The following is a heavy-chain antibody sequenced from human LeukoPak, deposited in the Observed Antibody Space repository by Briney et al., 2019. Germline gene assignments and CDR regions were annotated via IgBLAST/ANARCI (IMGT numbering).Heavy chain of an antibody. CDR2: IYYSGST. CDR1: GGSISSYY. D-gene: IGHD2-15*01. Sequence: SETLSLTCTVSGGSISSYYWSWIRLPPGKGLEWIGYIYYSGSTNYNPSLKSRVTISVDTSKNQFSLKLSSVTAADTAVYYCARDRSYCSGGSCYPWDDHYYYYYMDVWGKGTTVTVSS. J-gene: IGHJ6*03. V-gene: IGHV4-59*01. CDR3: ARDRSYCSGGSCYPWDDHYYYYYMDV.